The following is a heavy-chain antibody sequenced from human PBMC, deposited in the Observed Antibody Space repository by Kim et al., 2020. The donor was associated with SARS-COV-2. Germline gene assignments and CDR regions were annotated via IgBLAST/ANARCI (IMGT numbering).Heavy chain of an antibody. D-gene: IGHD6-6*01. J-gene: IGHJ4*02. CDR3: AREEYSSSSVDY. V-gene: IGHV3-66*01. Sequence: SADSVKGRFTISRDNSKNTLYLQMNSLRAEDTAVYYCAREEYSSSSVDYWGQGTLVTVSS.